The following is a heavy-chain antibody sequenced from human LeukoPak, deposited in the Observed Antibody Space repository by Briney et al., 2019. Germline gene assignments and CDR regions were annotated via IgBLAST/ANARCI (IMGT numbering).Heavy chain of an antibody. CDR2: ISSSGNTI. V-gene: IGHV3-11*01. J-gene: IGHJ4*02. D-gene: IGHD2-8*02. CDR3: ARDRALYCTGSGCHVAY. Sequence: GGSLRLSCTASGFTFGDYAMSWFRQAPGKGLEWVSYISSSGNTIYYADSVKGRFTISRDNAKNSLYLQMNSLRAEDTAVYYCARDRALYCTGSGCHVAYWGQGTLVTVSS. CDR1: GFTFGDYA.